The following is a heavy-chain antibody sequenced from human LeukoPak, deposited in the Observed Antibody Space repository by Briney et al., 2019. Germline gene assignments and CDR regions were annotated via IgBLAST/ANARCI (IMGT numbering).Heavy chain of an antibody. V-gene: IGHV4-34*01. CDR2: INHSGGT. J-gene: IGHJ4*02. CDR3: ARVGYQWFGELTYYFDY. Sequence: PSETLSLTCAVYGGSISDHYWSWIRQPPGKGLEWIGEINHSGGTNYNPSLKSPVTISVDTSKNQFSLKLSSVTAADTAVYYCARVGYQWFGELTYYFDYWGQGTLVTVSS. CDR1: GGSISDHY. D-gene: IGHD3-10*01.